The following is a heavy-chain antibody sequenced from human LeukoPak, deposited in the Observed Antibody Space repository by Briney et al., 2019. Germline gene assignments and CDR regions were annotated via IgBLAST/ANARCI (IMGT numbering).Heavy chain of an antibody. V-gene: IGHV1-18*01. D-gene: IGHD6-19*01. CDR2: ISAYNGNT. J-gene: IGHJ4*02. CDR1: GYTFTSCG. CDR3: ARVKTGPWYSSGWYTGGDCDY. Sequence: GASVKVSCKASGYTFTSCGISWVRQAPGQGLEWMGWISAYNGNTNYAQKLQGRVTMTTDTSTSTAYMELRSLRSDDTAVYYCARVKTGPWYSSGWYTGGDCDYWGQGTLVTVSS.